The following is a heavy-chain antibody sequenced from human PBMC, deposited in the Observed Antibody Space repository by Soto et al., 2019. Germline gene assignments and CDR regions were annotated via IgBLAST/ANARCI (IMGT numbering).Heavy chain of an antibody. CDR2: IYYSGST. CDR1: GDSISSGAYY. Sequence: PSETLSLTCAVSGDSISSGAYYWSWILQSPGKGLEWIGYIYYSGSTDYNPSLKSRVTMSMGTSKNHFSLQLSSVTAADTAVYYCVRVQVRVPATPSDHWGQGTLVTV. D-gene: IGHD2-2*01. CDR3: VRVQVRVPATPSDH. J-gene: IGHJ4*02. V-gene: IGHV4-30-4*01.